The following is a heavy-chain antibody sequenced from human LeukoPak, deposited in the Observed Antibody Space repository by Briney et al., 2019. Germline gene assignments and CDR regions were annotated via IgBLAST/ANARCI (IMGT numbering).Heavy chain of an antibody. V-gene: IGHV3-7*01. J-gene: IGHJ4*02. CDR3: ASGYSTNWATFDY. D-gene: IGHD6-13*01. CDR1: GFTFSTYW. Sequence: GGSLRLSCAASGFTFSTYWMTCVRQAPGKGLEWVANIKPDGSEKYYVDSVKGRFTISRDNAKNSLYLQMNSLRAEDTAVYFCASGYSTNWATFDYWGRGTLVTVSS. CDR2: IKPDGSEK.